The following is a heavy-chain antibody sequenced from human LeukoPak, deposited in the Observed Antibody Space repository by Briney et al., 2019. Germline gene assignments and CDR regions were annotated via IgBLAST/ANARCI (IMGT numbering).Heavy chain of an antibody. CDR2: IYSGGST. D-gene: IGHD1-1*01. Sequence: GGSLRLSCAASGFSVSGNYMSWVRQAPGKGLEWVSLIYSGGSTYYADSVKGRFTISRDNSKNTVYLQMNSLTAEDTAVYYCARDQAGTTDYWGQGTLVTVSS. CDR3: ARDQAGTTDY. CDR1: GFSVSGNY. J-gene: IGHJ4*02. V-gene: IGHV3-53*01.